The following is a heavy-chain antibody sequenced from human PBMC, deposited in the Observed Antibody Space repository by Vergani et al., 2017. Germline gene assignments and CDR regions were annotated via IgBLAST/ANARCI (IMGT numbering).Heavy chain of an antibody. Sequence: QVQLQQWGAGLLKPSETLSLTCAVYGGSFSGYYWSWIRQPPGKGLEWIGEINHSGSTNYNPSLKSRVTISVDTSKNQFSLKLSSVTAADTAVYYCARASLIAAGPFDYWGQGTLVTVSS. CDR3: ARASLIAAGPFDY. J-gene: IGHJ4*02. CDR1: GGSFSGYY. V-gene: IGHV4-34*01. CDR2: INHSGST. D-gene: IGHD6-13*01.